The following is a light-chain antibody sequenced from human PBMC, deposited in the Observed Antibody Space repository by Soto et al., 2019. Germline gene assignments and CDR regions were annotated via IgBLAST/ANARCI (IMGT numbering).Light chain of an antibody. V-gene: IGLV2-14*03. J-gene: IGLJ2*01. CDR3: SSFTSTTTLGI. CDR1: SSDIGAYNY. Sequence: QSVLTQPASVSGSPGQSITISCSGTSSDIGAYNYVSWYQQHPGKAPKLMIYDVSNRPSGVSLRFSGSKSGNTASLTISGLQAEDEADYYCSSFTSTTTLGIFGGGTKLTVL. CDR2: DVS.